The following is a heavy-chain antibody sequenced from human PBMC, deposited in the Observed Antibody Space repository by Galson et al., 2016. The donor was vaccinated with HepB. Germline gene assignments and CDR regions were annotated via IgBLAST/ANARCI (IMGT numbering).Heavy chain of an antibody. CDR1: GGPIRSSTSF. Sequence: SETLSLTCTVSGGPIRSSTSFWGWIRQPPGKGLEWIGNFYNSGSTSYNPTPQSRDTISVDTSKNRSSLKLSSVTAADTAGYHCARLHGSRTSCCGYCGMDVWGQGTTVTVSS. CDR3: ARLHGSRTSCCGYCGMDV. V-gene: IGHV4-39*01. J-gene: IGHJ6*02. CDR2: FYNSGST. D-gene: IGHD2-2*01.